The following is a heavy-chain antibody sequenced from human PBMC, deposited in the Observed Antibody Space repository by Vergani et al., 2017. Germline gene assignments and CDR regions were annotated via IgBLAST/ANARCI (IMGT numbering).Heavy chain of an antibody. Sequence: QVQLVQSGAEVKKPGSSVKVSCKASGGTFSSYAISWVRQAPGQGLEWMGGIIPIFGTANYAQKFQGRVTITADKSTSTAYMELSSLRSEDTAVYYCARVGVTGSYSYSMSYNWFAPWGQGTLVTVSS. D-gene: IGHD1-26*01. CDR1: GGTFSSYA. CDR3: ARVGVTGSYSYSMSYNWFAP. J-gene: IGHJ5*02. V-gene: IGHV1-69*06. CDR2: IIPIFGTA.